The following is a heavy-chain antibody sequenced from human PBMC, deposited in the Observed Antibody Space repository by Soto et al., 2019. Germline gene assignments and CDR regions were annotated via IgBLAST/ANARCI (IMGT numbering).Heavy chain of an antibody. J-gene: IGHJ4*02. CDR1: GGSISSGDYY. Sequence: QVQLQESGPGLVKPSQTLSLTCTVSGGSISSGDYYWSWIRQPPGKGLEWIGYIYYSGSTYYNPSLKSRVTISVDTSKNPFSLKLSSVTDADTAVYYCARTDCSGGSCYAGGSFDYWGQGNLVTVSS. CDR2: IYYSGST. D-gene: IGHD2-15*01. CDR3: ARTDCSGGSCYAGGSFDY. V-gene: IGHV4-30-4*01.